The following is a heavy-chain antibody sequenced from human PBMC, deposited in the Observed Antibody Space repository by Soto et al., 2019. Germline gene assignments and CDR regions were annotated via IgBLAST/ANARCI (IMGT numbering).Heavy chain of an antibody. Sequence: GGSLRLSCAASGFTFSSYAMSWVRQAPGKGLEWVSAISGSGGSTYYADSVKGRFTISRDNSKNTLYLQMNSLRAEDTAVYYRAKGVFGSSGATNWFDPWGQGTLVTVSS. J-gene: IGHJ5*02. V-gene: IGHV3-23*01. D-gene: IGHD3-22*01. CDR3: AKGVFGSSGATNWFDP. CDR1: GFTFSSYA. CDR2: ISGSGGST.